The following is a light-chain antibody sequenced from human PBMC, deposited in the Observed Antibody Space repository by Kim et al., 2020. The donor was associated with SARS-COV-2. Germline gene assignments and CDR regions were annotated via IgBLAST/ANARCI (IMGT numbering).Light chain of an antibody. Sequence: DIVMTQSPDSLAVSLGERATINCKSSQSVLYSSNNKNYLTWYQQKPGQSPKLLIYWASTRKYGVPDRFSGSGSGTDFTLTISSLQAEDVAVYYCQQYYGTPLTFGGGTKVDIK. CDR3: QQYYGTPLT. CDR2: WAS. J-gene: IGKJ4*01. V-gene: IGKV4-1*01. CDR1: QSVLYSSNNKNY.